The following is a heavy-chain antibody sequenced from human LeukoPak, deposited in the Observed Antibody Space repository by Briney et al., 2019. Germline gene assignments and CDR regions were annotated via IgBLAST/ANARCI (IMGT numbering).Heavy chain of an antibody. Sequence: KPSETLSLTCTVSGGSVASTGCYWGWIRQPPGKGLEWIGSAYYTGDTYSTPSLKSRLTISVDTSRNQFALTLSSVTAADTAVYYCGRHVSNGWDYHYSLDVWGQGTTVTVSS. CDR1: GGSVASTGCY. J-gene: IGHJ6*02. CDR3: GRHVSNGWDYHYSLDV. CDR2: AYYTGDT. D-gene: IGHD6-19*01. V-gene: IGHV4-39*01.